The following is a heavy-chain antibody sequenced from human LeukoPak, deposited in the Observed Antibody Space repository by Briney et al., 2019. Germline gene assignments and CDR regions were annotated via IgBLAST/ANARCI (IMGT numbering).Heavy chain of an antibody. CDR3: AKVLYCSGGSCYSVRVGTEWFDP. CDR2: ISGSGGST. D-gene: IGHD2-15*01. V-gene: IGHV3-23*01. CDR1: GFTFSSYA. Sequence: GGSLRLSCAASGFTFSSYAMSWVRQAPGKGLEWVSAISGSGGSTYYADSVKGRFTISRDNSKNTLYLQMNSLGAEDTAVYYCAKVLYCSGGSCYSVRVGTEWFDPWGQGTLVTVSS. J-gene: IGHJ5*02.